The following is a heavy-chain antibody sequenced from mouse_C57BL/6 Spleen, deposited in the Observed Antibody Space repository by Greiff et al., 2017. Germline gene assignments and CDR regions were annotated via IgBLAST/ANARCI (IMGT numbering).Heavy chain of an antibody. CDR2: INPSSGYT. Sequence: QVHVKQSGAELAKPGASVKLSCKASGYTFTSYWMHWVKQRPGQGLEWIGYINPSSGYTKYNQKFKDKATLTADKSSSTAYMQLSSLTYEDSAVYYCARGITVVARGYYFDYWGQGTTRTGAS. CDR3: ARGITVVARGYYFDY. D-gene: IGHD1-1*01. J-gene: IGHJ2*01. V-gene: IGHV1-7*01. CDR1: GYTFTSYW.